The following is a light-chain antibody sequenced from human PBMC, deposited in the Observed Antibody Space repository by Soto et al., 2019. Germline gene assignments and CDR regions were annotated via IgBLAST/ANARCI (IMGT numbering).Light chain of an antibody. J-gene: IGKJ1*01. V-gene: IGKV3-20*01. CDR3: QQYATSPWT. Sequence: EIVLTQSPGTLSLSPGERATLSCRASQSVSGRFFAWYQQKPGQAPRLLIYGASSRAAGIPDRFSGSGSGTDFTLTISRLEPEDFAMYYCQQYATSPWTFGQVTKVEIK. CDR1: QSVSGRF. CDR2: GAS.